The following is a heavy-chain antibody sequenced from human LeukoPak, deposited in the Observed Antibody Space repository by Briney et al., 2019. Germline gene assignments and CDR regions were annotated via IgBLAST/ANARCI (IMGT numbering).Heavy chain of an antibody. V-gene: IGHV4-39*07. CDR3: ARVFDS. CDR2: VFYTGKT. Sequence: SETLSLTCTVSGGSVDTSDYYWGWTRQSPVKGLEWIGDVFYTGKTNYNPSLRGRATISIDTSKNQFSLKLTYVTAADTAVYYCARVFDSWGQGTLVTVSS. CDR1: GGSVDTSDYY. J-gene: IGHJ4*02.